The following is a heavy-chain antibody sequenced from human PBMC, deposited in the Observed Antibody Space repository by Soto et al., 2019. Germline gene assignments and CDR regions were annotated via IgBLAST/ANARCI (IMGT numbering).Heavy chain of an antibody. V-gene: IGHV3-30-3*01. D-gene: IGHD3-3*01. CDR1: GFTFSSYA. J-gene: IGHJ4*02. CDR2: MSPNGNNK. CDR3: ARDGDEFWSGYLSPFDY. Sequence: GGSLRLSCAASGFTFSSYAMHWVRQAPGKGLEWVAIMSPNGNNKYYADSVKGRFTISRDNSKNTLYLQMNSLKSEDTAVYYCARDGDEFWSGYLSPFDYWGQGTLVTVSS.